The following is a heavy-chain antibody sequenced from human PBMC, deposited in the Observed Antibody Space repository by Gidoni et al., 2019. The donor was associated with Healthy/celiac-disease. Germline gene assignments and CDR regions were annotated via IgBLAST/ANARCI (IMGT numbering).Heavy chain of an antibody. CDR3: AKAPHYYDSSGYWYYFDY. Sequence: EVQLLESGGGLVQPGGSLRLSCAASGFTFSSYAMSWVRQAPGKGLEWVSAVSGSGGSTYYADSVKGRFTISRDNSKNTLYLQMNSLRAEDTAVYYCAKAPHYYDSSGYWYYFDYWGQGTLVTVSS. V-gene: IGHV3-23*01. D-gene: IGHD3-22*01. CDR1: GFTFSSYA. CDR2: VSGSGGST. J-gene: IGHJ4*02.